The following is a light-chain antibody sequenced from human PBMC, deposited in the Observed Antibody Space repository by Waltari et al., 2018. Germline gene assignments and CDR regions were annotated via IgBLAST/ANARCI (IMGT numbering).Light chain of an antibody. V-gene: IGLV2-23*02. CDR2: EVT. Sequence: QYPGKAPKLMVYEVTRRSSGVSDRFSGSKSGNTASLTIYRLQSEDEADYYCCSYAGLGIYVFGTGTKVTVL. CDR3: CSYAGLGIYV. J-gene: IGLJ1*01.